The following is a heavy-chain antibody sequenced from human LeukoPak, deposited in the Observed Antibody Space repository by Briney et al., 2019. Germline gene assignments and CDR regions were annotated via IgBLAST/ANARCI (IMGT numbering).Heavy chain of an antibody. Sequence: ASVKLSCKASGGTFSSYAISWVRQGPGQGLEWMGGIIPIFGTANYAQKFQGRVTITADESTSTAYMELSSLRSEDTAVYYCAREVYYDSSGPLGEYYYYYGMDVWGQGTTVTVSS. CDR1: GGTFSSYA. V-gene: IGHV1-69*13. CDR3: AREVYYDSSGPLGEYYYYYGMDV. CDR2: IIPIFGTA. D-gene: IGHD3-22*01. J-gene: IGHJ6*02.